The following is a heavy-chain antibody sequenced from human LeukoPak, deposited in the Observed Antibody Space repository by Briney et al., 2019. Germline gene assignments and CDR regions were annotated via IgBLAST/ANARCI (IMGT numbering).Heavy chain of an antibody. CDR1: GFTFSSYA. Sequence: HAGGSLRLSCAASGFTFSSYAMSWVRQAPGKGLEWVSAISGSGGSTYYADSVKGRFTISRDNSKNTLYLQMNSLRAEDTAVYYCAKDRGLAGRGVTNKHDYWGQGTLVTVSS. J-gene: IGHJ4*02. V-gene: IGHV3-23*01. CDR3: AKDRGLAGRGVTNKHDY. CDR2: ISGSGGST. D-gene: IGHD3-10*01.